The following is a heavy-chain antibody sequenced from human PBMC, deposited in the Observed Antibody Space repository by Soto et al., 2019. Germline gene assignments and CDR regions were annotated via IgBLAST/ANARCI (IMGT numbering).Heavy chain of an antibody. CDR1: GFTVSSNY. V-gene: IGHV3-53*01. CDR2: IYSGGST. Sequence: LRLSCAASGFTVSSNYMSWVRQAPGKGLEWVSVIYSGGSTYYADSVKGRFTISRDNSKNTLYLQMNSLRAEDAAVYYCARDRVYDSSGYWYYYYYGMDVWGQGTTVTVYS. CDR3: ARDRVYDSSGYWYYYYYGMDV. D-gene: IGHD3-22*01. J-gene: IGHJ6*02.